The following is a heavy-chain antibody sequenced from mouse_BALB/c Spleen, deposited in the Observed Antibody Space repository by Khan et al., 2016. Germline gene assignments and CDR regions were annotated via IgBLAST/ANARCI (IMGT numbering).Heavy chain of an antibody. CDR3: ARGAS. Sequence: QVRLQQSGAELMKPGASVKISCEASGYTFSRYWIEWIKERPGHGLEWIGEILPGTDSTNYNDKFKGKAAFTAESSSSTAYIQLNSLTSEDSAVYYCARGASWGQGTLVTVSA. V-gene: IGHV1-9*01. CDR2: ILPGTDST. CDR1: GYTFSRYW. J-gene: IGHJ3*01.